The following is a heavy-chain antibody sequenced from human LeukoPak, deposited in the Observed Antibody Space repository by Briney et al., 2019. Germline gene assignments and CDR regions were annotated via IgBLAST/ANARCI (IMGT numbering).Heavy chain of an antibody. CDR1: GGSISSGGYY. D-gene: IGHD5-12*01. J-gene: IGHJ4*02. Sequence: SETLSLTCTVSGGSISSGGYYWSWIRQHPGKGLEWIGYIYYSGSAYYNPSLKSRVTISVDTSKNQFSLKLSSVTAADTAVYYCARWLPTENFDYWGQGTLVTVSS. V-gene: IGHV4-31*03. CDR2: IYYSGSA. CDR3: ARWLPTENFDY.